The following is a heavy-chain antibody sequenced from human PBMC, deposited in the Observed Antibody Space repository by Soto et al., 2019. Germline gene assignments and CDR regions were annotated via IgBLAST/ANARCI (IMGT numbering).Heavy chain of an antibody. J-gene: IGHJ6*02. CDR3: ASRRYCGYDCYCKHYYGMDV. V-gene: IGHV1-69*08. CDR2: IIPILTTT. CDR1: GDTFSSYT. Sequence: VPLVQSGAEVKKPGSSVKVSCRASGDTFSSYTVNWLRQATGRGLEWMGRIIPILTTTDCAQNVRGRLTITADKATNTIYMGLSSLRSDDTAVYYWASRRYCGYDCYCKHYYGMDVCGQGTTVNV. D-gene: IGHD2-21*02.